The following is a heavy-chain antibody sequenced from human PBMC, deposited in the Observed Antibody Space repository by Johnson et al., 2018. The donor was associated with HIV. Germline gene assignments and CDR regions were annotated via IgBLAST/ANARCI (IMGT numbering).Heavy chain of an antibody. CDR3: ATLWFGEVSVYDAFDV. V-gene: IGHV3-66*01. CDR1: GFTVSSNY. CDR2: IYSSGST. Sequence: VQLVESGGGLVQPGGSLRLSCAASGFTVSSNYMSWVRQAPGKGLEWVSVIYSSGSTYYADSVKGRFTISRDFSEHKLFLQMASLRAEDTAIYYCATLWFGEVSVYDAFDVWGQGTMVTVSS. J-gene: IGHJ3*01. D-gene: IGHD3-10*01.